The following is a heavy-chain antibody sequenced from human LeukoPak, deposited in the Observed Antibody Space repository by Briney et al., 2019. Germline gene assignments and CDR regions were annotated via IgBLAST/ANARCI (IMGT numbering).Heavy chain of an antibody. V-gene: IGHV3-21*01. CDR3: TRDLPLTISMADDY. CDR1: GFSFSSYF. J-gene: IGHJ4*02. D-gene: IGHD3-3*01. Sequence: GGSLRLSCAASGFSFSSYFMHCVRQAPGKGLEWVLSVSFTGSSSYYADSVKDRFTISRDNANNSLFLQMDNLRIDDTAVYFCTRDLPLTISMADDYWGPGILVTVSS. CDR2: VSFTGSSS.